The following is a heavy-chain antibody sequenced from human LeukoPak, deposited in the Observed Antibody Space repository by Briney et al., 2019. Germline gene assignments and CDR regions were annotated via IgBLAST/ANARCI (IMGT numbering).Heavy chain of an antibody. CDR2: INPNSGGT. CDR3: ARDRGLYGGWGYYYGMDV. Sequence: ASVKVSCKASGYTFTGYYMHWVRQAPGQGLEWMGWINPNSGGTNYAQKFQGRVTMTRDTSISTAYMELSRLRSDDTAVYYCARDRGLYGGWGYYYGMDVWGQGTTVTVSS. J-gene: IGHJ6*02. V-gene: IGHV1-2*02. D-gene: IGHD3-16*01. CDR1: GYTFTGYY.